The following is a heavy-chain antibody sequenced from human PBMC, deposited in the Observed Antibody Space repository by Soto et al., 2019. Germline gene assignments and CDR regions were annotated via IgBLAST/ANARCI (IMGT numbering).Heavy chain of an antibody. Sequence: QVQLVESGGGVVQPGRSLRLSCAASGFTFSSYGMHWVRQAPGKGLEWVAVISYDGSNKYYADSVKGRFTISRDNSKNTLYLQMNSLRAEDKAVYYCAKTPSDRVIRWLPLPDEDYFDDWGQGTLVTVSS. J-gene: IGHJ4*02. D-gene: IGHD3-22*01. CDR1: GFTFSSYG. CDR2: ISYDGSNK. V-gene: IGHV3-30*18. CDR3: AKTPSDRVIRWLPLPDEDYFDD.